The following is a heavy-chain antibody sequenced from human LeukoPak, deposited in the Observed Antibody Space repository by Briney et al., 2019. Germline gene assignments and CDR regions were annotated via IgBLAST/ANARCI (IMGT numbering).Heavy chain of an antibody. CDR2: IRYDGSNK. CDR1: GFTFSSYG. Sequence: GGSLRLSCAASGFTFSSYGMHWVRHAPGKGLEWVAFIRYDGSNKYYADSVKGRFTISRDNSKNTLYLQMNSRSAEDTAVYYCAKRGGLSSLFDPWGQGTLVTVSS. V-gene: IGHV3-30*02. J-gene: IGHJ5*02. CDR3: AKRGGLSSLFDP. D-gene: IGHD2-15*01.